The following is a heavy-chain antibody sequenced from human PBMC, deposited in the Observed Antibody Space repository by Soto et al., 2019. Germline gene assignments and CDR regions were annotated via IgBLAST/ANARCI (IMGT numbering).Heavy chain of an antibody. J-gene: IGHJ4*02. V-gene: IGHV3-64D*08. Sequence: GGSLRLSCSASGFTFSSYAMHWVRQAPGKGLEYVSAISSNGGSTYYADSVKGRFTISRDNSKNTLYLQMSSLRAEDTAVYYCVKDHDYGGNYFDYWGQGTLVTVSS. CDR1: GFTFSSYA. CDR3: VKDHDYGGNYFDY. CDR2: ISSNGGST. D-gene: IGHD4-17*01.